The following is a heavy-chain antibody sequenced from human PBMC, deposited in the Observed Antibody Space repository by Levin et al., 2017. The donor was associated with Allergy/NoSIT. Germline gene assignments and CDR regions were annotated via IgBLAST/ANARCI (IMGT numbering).Heavy chain of an antibody. Sequence: GESLKISCKASGYTFTGYYMHWVRQAPGQGLEWMGWINPNSGGTNYAQKFQGRVTMTRDTSISTAYMELSRLRSDDTAVYYCARASRYGDYVGYYYYYMDVWGKGTTVTVSS. V-gene: IGHV1-2*02. CDR1: GYTFTGYY. J-gene: IGHJ6*03. CDR2: INPNSGGT. D-gene: IGHD4-17*01. CDR3: ARASRYGDYVGYYYYYMDV.